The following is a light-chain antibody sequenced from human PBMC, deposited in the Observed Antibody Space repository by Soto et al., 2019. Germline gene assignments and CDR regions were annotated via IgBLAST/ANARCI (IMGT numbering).Light chain of an antibody. CDR3: EAWDSSLSAGV. CDR2: SSN. V-gene: IGLV1-44*01. CDR1: NSNIGSYT. Sequence: QSVLTQPPSASATPGQRVTISCFGSNSNIGSYTVNWYRQHPGTAPKLLIYSSNQRPSGVPDRFSASKSGTSASLAISGLQSADEADYYCEAWDSSLSAGVFGGGTKLTV. J-gene: IGLJ3*02.